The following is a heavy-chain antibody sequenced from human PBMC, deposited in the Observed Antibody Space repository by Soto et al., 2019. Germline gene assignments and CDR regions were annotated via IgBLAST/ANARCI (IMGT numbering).Heavy chain of an antibody. V-gene: IGHV1-69*08. J-gene: IGHJ4*02. CDR3: ARDRYAYGSGSTIDY. CDR2: IVPILGVP. CDR1: GGTFSSYT. Sequence: QVQLVQSGAEVKNPGSSVKVSCKASGGTFSSYTVSWVRQAPGQGLEWMGRIVPILGVPNYAQRFQGRVTITADKGKNTGFMELSRLSSEDTAVYYCARDRYAYGSGSTIDYWGQGTLVTVSS. D-gene: IGHD3-10*01.